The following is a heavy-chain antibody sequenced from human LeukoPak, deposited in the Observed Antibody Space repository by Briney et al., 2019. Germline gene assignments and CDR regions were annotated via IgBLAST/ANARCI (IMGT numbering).Heavy chain of an antibody. J-gene: IGHJ4*02. CDR2: ISDSGGST. Sequence: GGSLRLSCAASGFTFSSYAMSWVRQAPGKGLEWVSVISDSGGSTYYADSVKGRFTISRDNSRNTLYLQMNSLRPVDTAVYYCAKAVGTLVPSHFDYWGQGTLVTVSS. V-gene: IGHV3-23*01. D-gene: IGHD2-2*01. CDR3: AKAVGTLVPSHFDY. CDR1: GFTFSSYA.